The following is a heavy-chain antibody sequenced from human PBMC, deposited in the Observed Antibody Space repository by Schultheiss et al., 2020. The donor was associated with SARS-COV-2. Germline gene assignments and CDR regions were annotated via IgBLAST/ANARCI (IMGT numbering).Heavy chain of an antibody. D-gene: IGHD3-22*01. CDR1: GFTFSSYA. Sequence: GGSLRLSCAASGFTFSSYAMHWVRQAPGKGLEYVSAISSNGGSTYYANSVKGRFTISRDNSKNTLYLQMGSLRAEDMAVYYCARVTTMGSSGLIRYWYFDLWGRVTLVTVSS. CDR2: ISSNGGST. J-gene: IGHJ2*01. CDR3: ARVTTMGSSGLIRYWYFDL. V-gene: IGHV3-64*01.